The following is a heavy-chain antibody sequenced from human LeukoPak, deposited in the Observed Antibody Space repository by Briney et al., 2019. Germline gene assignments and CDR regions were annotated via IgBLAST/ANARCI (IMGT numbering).Heavy chain of an antibody. CDR1: GGTFSSYA. CDR2: IIPIFGTA. J-gene: IGHJ5*02. V-gene: IGHV1-69*13. Sequence: ASVKVSCKASGGTFSSYAISWVRQAPGQGLEWMGGIIPIFGTANYAQKFQGRVTITADESTSTAYMELSSLRSEDTAVYYCARGYSNYDGFDPWGQGTLVTVSS. D-gene: IGHD4-11*01. CDR3: ARGYSNYDGFDP.